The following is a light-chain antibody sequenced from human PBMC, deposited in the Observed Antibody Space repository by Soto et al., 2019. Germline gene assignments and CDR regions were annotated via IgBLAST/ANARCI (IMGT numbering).Light chain of an antibody. Sequence: EIVLTHSPATLSVSPGERATLSWRASQSVSSNLAWYQQKPGQAPRLLIYGASSRATGIPDRFSGSGSGTDFTLTISRLEPEGFAVYYCQQYGSSPLTFGGGTKVDIK. CDR3: QQYGSSPLT. CDR1: QSVSSN. J-gene: IGKJ4*01. V-gene: IGKV3-20*01. CDR2: GAS.